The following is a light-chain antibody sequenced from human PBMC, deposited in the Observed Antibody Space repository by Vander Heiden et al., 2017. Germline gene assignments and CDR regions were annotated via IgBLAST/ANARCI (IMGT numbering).Light chain of an antibody. Sequence: SYVLTQPPSVSVAPGQTARIPCGGNNIGSKMGHWYQQKPGQAPVLVVYDDSDRHSGIPERFSAANSGNTATLTISRVEAGDEADYYCQVWDSASDHPVIFGGGTKLTVL. CDR3: QVWDSASDHPVI. J-gene: IGLJ2*01. V-gene: IGLV3-21*02. CDR1: NIGSKM. CDR2: DDS.